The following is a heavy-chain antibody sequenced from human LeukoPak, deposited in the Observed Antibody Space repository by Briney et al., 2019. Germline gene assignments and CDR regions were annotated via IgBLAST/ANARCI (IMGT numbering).Heavy chain of an antibody. J-gene: IGHJ4*02. Sequence: GGSLRLSCAASGFTFSTYSMNWVRQAPGKGLEWVSYISSSSNTIYYADSVKGRFSISRDNAKNSLYLQTNSLRDEDTAVYYCARDMVSYSGSYSLDYWGQGIPGHRLL. D-gene: IGHD1-26*01. CDR3: ARDMVSYSGSYSLDY. CDR2: ISSSSNTI. V-gene: IGHV3-48*02. CDR1: GFTFSTYS.